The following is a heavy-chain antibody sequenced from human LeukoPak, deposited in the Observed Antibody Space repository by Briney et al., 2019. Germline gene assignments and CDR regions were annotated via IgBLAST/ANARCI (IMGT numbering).Heavy chain of an antibody. V-gene: IGHV3-7*01. CDR1: GFTFSNYW. D-gene: IGHD1-26*01. Sequence: GGSLRLSCTASGFTFSNYWMGWVRQAPGKGLEWVGNIKPDGSEQYYGDSLKGRFTMSRDNAKNSLYLNMNSLRAEDTALYYCARDFGSTGSYDCWGQGALVTVSS. J-gene: IGHJ4*02. CDR3: ARDFGSTGSYDC. CDR2: IKPDGSEQ.